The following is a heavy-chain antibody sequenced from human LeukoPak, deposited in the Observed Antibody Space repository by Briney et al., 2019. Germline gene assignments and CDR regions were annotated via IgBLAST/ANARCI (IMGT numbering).Heavy chain of an antibody. CDR1: GGSISNYY. V-gene: IGHV4-59*01. D-gene: IGHD3-10*01. Sequence: SETLSLTCTVSGGSISNYYWSWIRQPPGKGLEWIGYISDSGTTIYNPSLKSRVTTSLDTSKNQFSLQLRSVTAADTAVYYCARDFMVRGDQVNYYYYYMDVWGTGATITVSS. J-gene: IGHJ6*03. CDR3: ARDFMVRGDQVNYYYYYMDV. CDR2: ISDSGTT.